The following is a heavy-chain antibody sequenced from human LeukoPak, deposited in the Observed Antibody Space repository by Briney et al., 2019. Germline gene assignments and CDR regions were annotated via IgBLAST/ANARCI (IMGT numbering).Heavy chain of an antibody. CDR3: ARRTSIAAPAYYFDY. Sequence: SETLSLTCAVYGRSFSGYYWSWIRQPPGKGLEWIGEINHSGSTNYNPSLKSRVTISVDTSKNQFSLKLSSVTAADTAVYYCARRTSIAAPAYYFDYWGQGTLVTVSS. CDR2: INHSGST. CDR1: GRSFSGYY. V-gene: IGHV4-34*01. J-gene: IGHJ4*02. D-gene: IGHD6-6*01.